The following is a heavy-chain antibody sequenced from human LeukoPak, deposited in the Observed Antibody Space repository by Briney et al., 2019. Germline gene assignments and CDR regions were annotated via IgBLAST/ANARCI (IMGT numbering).Heavy chain of an antibody. CDR3: ARDSNYYDSSGYYQVFDY. J-gene: IGHJ4*02. D-gene: IGHD3-22*01. CDR1: GYTFTSYG. Sequence: ASVKVSCKASGYTFTSYGISWVRQAPGQGLEWMGWISAYNGNTNYAQKLQGRVTMTTDTSTSTAYMELRSLRSDDTAVYYCARDSNYYDSSGYYQVFDYWGQGTLVTVSS. CDR2: ISAYNGNT. V-gene: IGHV1-18*01.